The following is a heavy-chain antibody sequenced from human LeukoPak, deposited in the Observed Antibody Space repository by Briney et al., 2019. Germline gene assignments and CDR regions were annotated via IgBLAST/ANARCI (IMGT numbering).Heavy chain of an antibody. CDR1: VGSFSGFY. V-gene: IGHV4-34*01. CDR2: INHSGST. Sequence: PSETLSLTCAVYVGSFSGFYWTWIRRPPGKGLEWIGEINHSGSTNYNSSLKSRVTISVDTSKNQFSLKLSSVTAADTAVYYCARARIVVVVAATRSPNWFDPWGQGTLVTVSS. CDR3: ARARIVVVVAATRSPNWFDP. J-gene: IGHJ5*02. D-gene: IGHD2-15*01.